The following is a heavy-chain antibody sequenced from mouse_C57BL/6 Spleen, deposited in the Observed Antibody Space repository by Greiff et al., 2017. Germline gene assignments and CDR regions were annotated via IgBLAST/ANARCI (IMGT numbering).Heavy chain of an antibody. CDR1: GFSFNTYA. Sequence: EVKVEESGGGLVQPKGSLKLSCAASGFSFNTYAMNWVRQAPGKGLEWVARIRSKSNNYATYYADSVKDRFTISRDDSESMLYLQMNNLKTEDTAMYYCVRGGNYYGSSYAMDYWGQGTSVTVSS. V-gene: IGHV10-1*01. CDR3: VRGGNYYGSSYAMDY. CDR2: IRSKSNNYAT. J-gene: IGHJ4*01. D-gene: IGHD1-1*01.